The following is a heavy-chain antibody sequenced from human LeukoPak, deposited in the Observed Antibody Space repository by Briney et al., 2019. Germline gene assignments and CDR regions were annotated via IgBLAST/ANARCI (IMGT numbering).Heavy chain of an antibody. CDR2: INGDGSST. CDR1: GFTFSSYW. D-gene: IGHD3-16*01. Sequence: GGSLRLSCTASGFTFSSYWMHWVRQAPGKGLVWVSRINGDGSSTSYADSVKGRFTISRDNAKNTLYLQMNSLRAEDTAVYYCARDQRYYLGYWGQGTLVTVSS. V-gene: IGHV3-74*01. CDR3: ARDQRYYLGY. J-gene: IGHJ4*02.